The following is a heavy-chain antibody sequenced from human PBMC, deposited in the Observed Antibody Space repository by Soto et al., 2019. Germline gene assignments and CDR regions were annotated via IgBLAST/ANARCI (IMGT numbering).Heavy chain of an antibody. CDR3: ARDIRFLEWFPDY. V-gene: IGHV3-48*02. CDR1: GFIFSNYN. D-gene: IGHD3-3*01. Sequence: GGSLRLSCATSGFIFSNYNMNWVRQAPGKGLEWISYVSTSSSTKYYADSVKGRFTISRDNAKNSLYLQMNSLRDEDTAVYYCARDIRFLEWFPDYWGQGTLVTVSS. J-gene: IGHJ4*02. CDR2: VSTSSSTK.